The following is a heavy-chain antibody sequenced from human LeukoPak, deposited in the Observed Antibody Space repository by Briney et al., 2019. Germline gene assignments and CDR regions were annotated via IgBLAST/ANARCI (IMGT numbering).Heavy chain of an antibody. CDR3: ARGDYSSGSYYFED. Sequence: GGSLRLSCAASGFTFSTYWMHWVRQAPGKGLVWVSRINSDGSSTRYADSVKGRFTISRDNAKNTLYLQMNSLRAEDTAVYYCARGDYSSGSYYFEDRRQGTLVTVSS. CDR2: INSDGSST. J-gene: IGHJ4*02. CDR1: GFTFSTYW. V-gene: IGHV3-74*01. D-gene: IGHD5-18*01.